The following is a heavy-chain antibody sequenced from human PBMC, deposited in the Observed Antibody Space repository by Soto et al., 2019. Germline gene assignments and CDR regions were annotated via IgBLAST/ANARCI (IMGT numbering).Heavy chain of an antibody. J-gene: IGHJ6*02. Sequence: SETLSLTCTVSGGSISSYYWSWIRQPPGKGLEWIGYIYYSGSTNYNPSLKSRVTISVDRSKNQFSLKLSSVTAADTAVYYCARQHPSLSMDVWGQGTTVTVSS. CDR2: IYYSGST. CDR1: GGSISSYY. CDR3: ARQHPSLSMDV. V-gene: IGHV4-59*08. D-gene: IGHD3-10*01.